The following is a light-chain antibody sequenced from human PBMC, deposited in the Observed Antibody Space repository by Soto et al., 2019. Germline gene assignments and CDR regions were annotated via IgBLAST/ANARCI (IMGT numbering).Light chain of an antibody. CDR3: QEYNSYSRT. Sequence: DIQMTQSPSTPSASVGDRVTITCRASQSISNWLAWYQQKPGKAPKLLIYRASNLESGVPSRFSGSGTGTEFTLTISSLQPDDFATYYCQEYNSYSRTFGQGTNVEIK. J-gene: IGKJ1*01. V-gene: IGKV1-5*03. CDR2: RAS. CDR1: QSISNW.